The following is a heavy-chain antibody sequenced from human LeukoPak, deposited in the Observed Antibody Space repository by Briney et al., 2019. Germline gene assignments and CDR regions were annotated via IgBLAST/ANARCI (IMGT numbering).Heavy chain of an antibody. CDR1: GYTFTGYY. CDR2: INPNSGGT. D-gene: IGHD3-16*01. CDR3: ARADHRLGEGFDY. J-gene: IGHJ4*02. V-gene: IGHV1-2*02. Sequence: ASVKVSCKASGYTFTGYYMHWVRQAPGQGLEWMGWINPNSGGTNYAQKFQGRVTMTRDTSISTAYMELSRLRSDDTAVYYCARADHRLGEGFDYWGQGTLVTVSS.